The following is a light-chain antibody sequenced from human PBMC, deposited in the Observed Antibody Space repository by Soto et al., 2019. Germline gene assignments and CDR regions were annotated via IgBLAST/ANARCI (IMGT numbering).Light chain of an antibody. V-gene: IGKV3-20*01. CDR2: GAC. CDR3: QQYGNFPYT. Sequence: ELVLTQYPGTLSLSPGDRANLSCKASQSVPSDWLAWYRHKPGQAPRLLIYGACSRATGVPDRVSGSGSGTDFTLTINRLEHEYLAVYYCQQYGNFPYTFGQGTKLEIK. CDR1: QSVPSDW. J-gene: IGKJ2*01.